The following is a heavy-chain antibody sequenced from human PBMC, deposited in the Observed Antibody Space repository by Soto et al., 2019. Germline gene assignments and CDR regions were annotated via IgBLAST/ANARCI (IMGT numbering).Heavy chain of an antibody. J-gene: IGHJ4*02. CDR2: VNPSRGTA. D-gene: IGHD2-8*01. CDR3: ARIAYAGKTFFDY. CDR1: GYAFTNYN. V-gene: IGHV1-46*01. Sequence: ASVKVSCKASGYAFTNYNIHWVRQAPGQGLQWMGEVNPSRGTAGYAETFQGRVTMTRNPSTRTVYMVLTSLTPEDTAIYYCARIAYAGKTFFDYWGQGTLVTVSS.